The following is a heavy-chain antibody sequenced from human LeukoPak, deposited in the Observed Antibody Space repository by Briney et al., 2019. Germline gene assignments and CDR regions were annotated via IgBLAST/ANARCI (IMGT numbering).Heavy chain of an antibody. CDR2: IFYSGTT. Sequence: SEILSLTCTVSGGSITSYYWSWVRQPPGRGLEWIGHIFYSGTTYYNPSLKSRVIISVDTSKRQFSLRLSSLTAADTAFYYCARGDFWSGYTIWGQGTLVAVSS. D-gene: IGHD3-3*01. CDR3: ARGDFWSGYTI. V-gene: IGHV4-59*08. CDR1: GGSITSYY. J-gene: IGHJ4*02.